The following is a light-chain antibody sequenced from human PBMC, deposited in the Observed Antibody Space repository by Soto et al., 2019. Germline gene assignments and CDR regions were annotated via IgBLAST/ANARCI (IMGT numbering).Light chain of an antibody. Sequence: DIQMTQSPSTLSASVGDRVTITCRASQSITNLLAWYQQKPGKAPKLLIYDASSLEGGVPSRFSGSGSGTEFTLTISSLQPEDFATYYCQQYNSYSPWTFGQGTKVEIK. CDR1: QSITNL. CDR2: DAS. J-gene: IGKJ1*01. V-gene: IGKV1-5*01. CDR3: QQYNSYSPWT.